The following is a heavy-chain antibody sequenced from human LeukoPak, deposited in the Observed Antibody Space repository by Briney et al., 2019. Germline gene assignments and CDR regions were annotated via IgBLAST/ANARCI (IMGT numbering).Heavy chain of an antibody. D-gene: IGHD4-17*01. J-gene: IGHJ3*02. CDR3: AKENYGDSYDAFDI. V-gene: IGHV3-9*01. CDR2: ISWNSGRI. Sequence: PGRSLRLSCSASGFSFDDYAMHWVRQAPGKGLEWVSGISWNSGRIDYADSVKGRFSISRDNARNSLYLQMNSLRAGDTALYYCAKENYGDSYDAFDIWGQGTMVTVSS. CDR1: GFSFDDYA.